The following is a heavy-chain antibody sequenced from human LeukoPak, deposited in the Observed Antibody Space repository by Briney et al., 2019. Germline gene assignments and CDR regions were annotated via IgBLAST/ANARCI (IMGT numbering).Heavy chain of an antibody. D-gene: IGHD3-9*01. Sequence: GGSLRLSCAASGFTFSTYWMHWVRQAPGKGLVWVSRMNVDGSYTAYADSVNGRFTMSRDNANNTLYLQMNSLRAEDTAVYYCASFGIDWLGDYWGQGTLVTVSS. J-gene: IGHJ4*02. CDR2: MNVDGSYT. CDR1: GFTFSTYW. V-gene: IGHV3-74*01. CDR3: ASFGIDWLGDY.